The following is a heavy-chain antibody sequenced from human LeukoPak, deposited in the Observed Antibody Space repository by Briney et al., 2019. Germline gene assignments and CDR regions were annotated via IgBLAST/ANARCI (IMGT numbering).Heavy chain of an antibody. V-gene: IGHV4-38-2*02. D-gene: IGHD3-10*01. J-gene: IGHJ4*02. Sequence: SETLSLTCTVSGYSISSGYYWGWIRQPPGKGLEWIGSIYHSGSTYYNPSLKSRVTISVDTSKNQFSLKLSSVTAADTAAYYCVREPTQWFGELLYLWYFDYWGQGTLVTVSS. CDR3: VREPTQWFGELLYLWYFDY. CDR2: IYHSGST. CDR1: GYSISSGYY.